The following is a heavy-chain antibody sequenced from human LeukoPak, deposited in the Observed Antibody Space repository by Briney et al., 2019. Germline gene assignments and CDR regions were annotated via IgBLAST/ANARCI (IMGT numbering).Heavy chain of an antibody. J-gene: IGHJ4*02. CDR3: TTGGDDYDLGSYYQKKGGAGVYFDY. V-gene: IGHV3-15*01. D-gene: IGHD3-10*01. Sequence: GGSLRLSCAASGFTFSNAWMNWVRQAPGKGLEWVGRIRSKTDGGTTDYAAPVKGRFTISRDDSKNTLYLQLNSLKIEDTAVYYCTTGGDDYDLGSYYQKKGGAGVYFDYWGQGTLVTVSS. CDR2: IRSKTDGGTT. CDR1: GFTFSNAW.